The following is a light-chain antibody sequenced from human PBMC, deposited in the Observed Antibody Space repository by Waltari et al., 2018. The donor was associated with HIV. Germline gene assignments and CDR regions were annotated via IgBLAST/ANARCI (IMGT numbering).Light chain of an antibody. V-gene: IGLV2-23*02. Sequence: QSALTQPASVSGSPGQSITISCAGSSSDVGSYNLVSWYQQHPDKAPKLLIYEVFKRPSGVSSRFSGSKSANTASLTISGLQAEDEADFYCCSYAGGSTWVFGGGTKVTVL. CDR3: CSYAGGSTWV. CDR2: EVF. J-gene: IGLJ3*02. CDR1: SSDVGSYNL.